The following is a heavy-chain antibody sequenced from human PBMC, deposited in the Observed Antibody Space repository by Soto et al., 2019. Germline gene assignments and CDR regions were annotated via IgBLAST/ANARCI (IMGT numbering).Heavy chain of an antibody. V-gene: IGHV4-59*01. CDR2: ISNSGST. D-gene: IGHD1-1*01. J-gene: IGHJ4*02. Sequence: SETLSLTCNVSGGSITGYHWSWIRQPPGKGLEWIGYISNSGSTNYNPSLKSRVTISVDTSKNQISLNLISVTAADTAVYYCARDKSTGLLDYWGQGTLVTVSS. CDR3: ARDKSTGLLDY. CDR1: GGSITGYH.